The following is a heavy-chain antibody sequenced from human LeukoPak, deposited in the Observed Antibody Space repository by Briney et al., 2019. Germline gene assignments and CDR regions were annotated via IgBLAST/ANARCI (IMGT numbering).Heavy chain of an antibody. CDR1: GYTFTGYY. Sequence: ASVKVSCKASGYTFTGYYMHWVRQAPGQGLEWMGWINPNSGGTNYAQKFQGRVTMTRDTSISTAYMELSRLRSDDTAVYYCAGLSGYCSSTSCYTFDYWGQGTLVTVSS. D-gene: IGHD2-2*01. J-gene: IGHJ4*02. CDR3: AGLSGYCSSTSCYTFDY. CDR2: INPNSGGT. V-gene: IGHV1-2*02.